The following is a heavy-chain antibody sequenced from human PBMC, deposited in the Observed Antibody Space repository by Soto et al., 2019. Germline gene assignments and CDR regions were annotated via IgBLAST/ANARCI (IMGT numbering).Heavy chain of an antibody. Sequence: GGSLRLSCAASGFTFSSYAMSWVRQAPGKGLEWVSAISGRGGNTYYADSVKGRFTISRDNSKNTLYLQMNSLRAEDTAVYYCAKGECSSSSCYLPYDWFVPWGQGTLVTVSS. V-gene: IGHV3-23*01. J-gene: IGHJ5*02. D-gene: IGHD2-2*01. CDR1: GFTFSSYA. CDR3: AKGECSSSSCYLPYDWFVP. CDR2: ISGRGGNT.